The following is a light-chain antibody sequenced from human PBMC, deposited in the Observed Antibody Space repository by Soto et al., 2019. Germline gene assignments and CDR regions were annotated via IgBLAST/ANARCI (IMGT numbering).Light chain of an antibody. CDR3: QQYGSSPWT. CDR2: GAS. CDR1: QSVSSSY. V-gene: IGKV3-20*01. Sequence: EIVVTQSPGTLSLSPGERATLSCRASQSVSSSYLAWYQLKPGQAPRLLIYGASSRATGIPDRFSGSGSGTDFTLTISRLEPEDSAVYYWQQYGSSPWTFGQGTKVEIK. J-gene: IGKJ1*01.